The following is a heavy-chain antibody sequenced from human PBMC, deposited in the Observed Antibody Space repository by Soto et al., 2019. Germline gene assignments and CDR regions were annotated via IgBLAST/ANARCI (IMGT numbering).Heavy chain of an antibody. V-gene: IGHV3-21*06. CDR2: ISSSSIYT. J-gene: IGHJ6*03. D-gene: IGHD3-10*01. CDR1: GFTFSSYS. CDR3: ARDFKESQYYYYCMDV. Sequence: EVQLVESGGGLVKPGGSLRLSCVVSGFTFSSYSMNWVRQAPGKGLEWVSSISSSSIYTYYADSVKGRFTISRDNAKNSVYLQMNSPRAEDTAVYYYARDFKESQYYYYCMDVWGKGTTVTVSS.